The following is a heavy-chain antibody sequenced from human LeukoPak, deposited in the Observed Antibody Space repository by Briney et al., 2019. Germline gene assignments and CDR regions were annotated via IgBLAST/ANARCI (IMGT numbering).Heavy chain of an antibody. CDR3: VRQTYSSGWNS. V-gene: IGHV4-39*01. Sequence: PETLSLTCIVSGGSISSSSYYWAWIRQSPGKGLEWIGSVFYSGGTYNNPSLKSRVTISVDTSKNQFSLKMTSVTAADTAVYYCVRQTYSSGWNSWGQGTPVTVSS. J-gene: IGHJ4*02. D-gene: IGHD6-19*01. CDR2: VFYSGGT. CDR1: GGSISSSSYY.